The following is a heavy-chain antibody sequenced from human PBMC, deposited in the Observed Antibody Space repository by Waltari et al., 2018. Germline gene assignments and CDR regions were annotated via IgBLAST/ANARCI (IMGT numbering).Heavy chain of an antibody. J-gene: IGHJ4*02. D-gene: IGHD6-13*01. CDR1: GFTFSSYW. CDR3: AREKYSSSWYLDY. CDR2: IKQDGSEK. Sequence: EVQLVESGGGLVKPGGSLRLSCAASGFTFSSYWMSWVRQAPGKGLEWVANIKQDGSEKYYVDSVKGRFTISRDNAKNSLYLQMNSLRAEDTAVYYCAREKYSSSWYLDYWGQGTLVTVSS. V-gene: IGHV3-7*04.